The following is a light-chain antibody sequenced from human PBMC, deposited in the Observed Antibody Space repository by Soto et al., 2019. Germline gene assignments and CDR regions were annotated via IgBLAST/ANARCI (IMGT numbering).Light chain of an antibody. CDR3: QKFNTAPLT. Sequence: DIQMTQSPSSLSASVGDRVTITCRASQDISVYLAWYQQKPGKVPKPLIYSASTLQSVVPSRFSGSGSGTDFTLTISSLQPEDVATYYCQKFNTAPLTFGQGTRLEIK. J-gene: IGKJ5*01. V-gene: IGKV1-27*01. CDR1: QDISVY. CDR2: SAS.